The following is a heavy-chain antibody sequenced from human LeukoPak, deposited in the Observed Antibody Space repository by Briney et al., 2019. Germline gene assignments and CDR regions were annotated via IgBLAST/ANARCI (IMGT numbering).Heavy chain of an antibody. D-gene: IGHD3-22*01. CDR2: ISGSGGST. V-gene: IGHV3-23*01. J-gene: IGHJ4*02. CDR3: APLFSYYDSSGSAGAY. Sequence: AGGSLRLSCAASGFTFSSYAMSWVRQAPGKGLEWVSAISGSGGSTYYADSVKGRFTISRDNSKNTLYLQMNSLRAEDTAVYYCAPLFSYYDSSGSAGAYWGQGTLVTVSS. CDR1: GFTFSSYA.